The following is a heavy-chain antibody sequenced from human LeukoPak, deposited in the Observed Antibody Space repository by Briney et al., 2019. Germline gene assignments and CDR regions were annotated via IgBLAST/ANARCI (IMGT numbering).Heavy chain of an antibody. Sequence: GASVKVSCKASGYTFTDYYVHWVRQAPGQGLEWMGWINPNSGDTNYAQKFQGRVTMTRDTSISTADLDLSSLKSDDTAVYYCARDRRELRYVDWLLDYWGQGTLVTVSS. V-gene: IGHV1-2*02. CDR1: GYTFTDYY. D-gene: IGHD3-9*01. CDR3: ARDRRELRYVDWLLDY. J-gene: IGHJ4*02. CDR2: INPNSGDT.